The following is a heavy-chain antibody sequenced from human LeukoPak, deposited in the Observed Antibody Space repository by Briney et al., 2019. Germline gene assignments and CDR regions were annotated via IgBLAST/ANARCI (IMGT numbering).Heavy chain of an antibody. Sequence: PSETLSLTCTVSGGSISSSSYYWGWIRQPPGKGLEWIGSIYYSGSTYYNSTLKSRVTISVDTSKNQFSLKLSSVTAADTAVYYCARWGRSYYSGNWFDPWGQGTLVTVSS. CDR1: GGSISSSSYY. D-gene: IGHD1-26*01. CDR3: ARWGRSYYSGNWFDP. J-gene: IGHJ5*02. V-gene: IGHV4-39*01. CDR2: IYYSGST.